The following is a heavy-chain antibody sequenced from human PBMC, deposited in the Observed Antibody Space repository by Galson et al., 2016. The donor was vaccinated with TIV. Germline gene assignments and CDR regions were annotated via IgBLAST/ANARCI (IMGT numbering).Heavy chain of an antibody. J-gene: IGHJ4*02. Sequence: SGKVSCKASGYIFINYYIHWVRQAPGQGLEWLGWFNPDSGATQYAQKFQGRVTMTRDTSISTAYMELRRLISDDTAVYYCARVNWARAFDYWGQGTQVTVTS. CDR1: GYIFINYY. D-gene: IGHD7-27*01. CDR2: FNPDSGAT. CDR3: ARVNWARAFDY. V-gene: IGHV1-2*02.